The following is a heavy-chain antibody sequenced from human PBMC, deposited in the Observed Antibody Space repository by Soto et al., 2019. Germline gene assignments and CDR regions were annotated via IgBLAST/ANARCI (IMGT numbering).Heavy chain of an antibody. D-gene: IGHD4-4*01. Sequence: EVQLAESGGGLVQPGGSLRLSCTASGFTFSDSWMTWVRQAPGKGLEWVARIKPDESEKKYADSVTGRFSISRDNAKNSMYLQMKSLRGEDTAVYYCVRGGSNSAYWGPGTLVSFYS. V-gene: IGHV3-7*01. CDR2: IKPDESEK. CDR3: VRGGSNSAY. CDR1: GFTFSDSW. J-gene: IGHJ4*02.